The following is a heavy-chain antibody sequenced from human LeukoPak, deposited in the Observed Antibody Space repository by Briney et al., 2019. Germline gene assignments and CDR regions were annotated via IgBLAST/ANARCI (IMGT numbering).Heavy chain of an antibody. CDR3: AKDMGIVRDYYYYYGMDV. CDR1: GFTFVDYA. CDR2: ISWNSGSI. Sequence: GGSLRLSCAASGFTFVDYAMHWVRQAPGKGLEWVSGISWNSGSIGYADSVKGRFTISRDNAKNSLYLQMNSLRAEDTALYYCAKDMGIVRDYYYYYGMDVWGQGTTVTVSS. J-gene: IGHJ6*02. D-gene: IGHD1-26*01. V-gene: IGHV3-9*01.